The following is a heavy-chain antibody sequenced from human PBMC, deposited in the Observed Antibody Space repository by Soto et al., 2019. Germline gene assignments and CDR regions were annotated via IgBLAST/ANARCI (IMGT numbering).Heavy chain of an antibody. Sequence: QLQLQESGPGLVKPSETLSLTCTVSGGSISSSSYYWGWIRQPPGKGLEWIGSIYYSGSTYYNPSLKSRVTLSVDTSKNQFSLKLSSVTAADTAVYYCARFHYSSSWYFWGQGTLVTVSS. CDR3: ARFHYSSSWYF. V-gene: IGHV4-39*01. J-gene: IGHJ4*02. CDR1: GGSISSSSYY. D-gene: IGHD6-13*01. CDR2: IYYSGST.